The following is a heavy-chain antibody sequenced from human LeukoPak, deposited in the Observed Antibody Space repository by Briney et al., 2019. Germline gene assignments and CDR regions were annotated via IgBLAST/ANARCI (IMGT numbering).Heavy chain of an antibody. CDR3: AGLVGRYSSGLYYYYFDY. CDR2: HNGNA. Sequence: PSETLSLTCIVSGGSVSSDIYHWSWIRQAPGKGLEWIGHNGNANYNPSLQSRVTISIDTSKNHFTLSLNSVTAADTAVYYCAGLVGRYSSGLYYYYFDYWGQGTLVTVSS. J-gene: IGHJ4*02. CDR1: GGSVSSDIYH. V-gene: IGHV4-61*03. D-gene: IGHD3-22*01.